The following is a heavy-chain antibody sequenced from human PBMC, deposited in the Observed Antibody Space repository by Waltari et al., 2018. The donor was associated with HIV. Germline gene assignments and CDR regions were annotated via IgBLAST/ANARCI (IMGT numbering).Heavy chain of an antibody. CDR1: GYTFTKYD. CDR3: ARDYDPASLFYENAFDI. J-gene: IGHJ3*02. D-gene: IGHD3-22*01. CDR2: MNTNSGAR. Sequence: QVQLVQSGAEVKKPGASVKVACKASGYTFTKYDINWVRQAAGQGPEWMGWMNTNSGARGYAQKFQGRVTMTRDTSINTAYMELSSLRSDDTAVYYCARDYDPASLFYENAFDIWGQGTMVTVSS. V-gene: IGHV1-8*01.